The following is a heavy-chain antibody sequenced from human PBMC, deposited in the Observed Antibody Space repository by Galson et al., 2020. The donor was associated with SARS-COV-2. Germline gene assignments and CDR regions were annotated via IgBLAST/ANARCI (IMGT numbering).Heavy chain of an antibody. D-gene: IGHD3-22*01. CDR1: GFTFSSYA. V-gene: IGHV3-23*01. CDR3: AKGRITMIVVVDLDY. CDR2: ISGSGGST. Sequence: GGSLRLSCAASGFTFSSYAISWVRQAPGKGLEWVTAISGSGGSTYYADSVKGRFTISRDNSKNTLYLQMNSLRAEDTAVYYCAKGRITMIVVVDLDYWGQGTLVTVSS. J-gene: IGHJ4*02.